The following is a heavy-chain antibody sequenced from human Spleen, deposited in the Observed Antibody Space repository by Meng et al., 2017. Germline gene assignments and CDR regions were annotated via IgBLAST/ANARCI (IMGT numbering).Heavy chain of an antibody. CDR3: AKETSDSSAFYRYDI. J-gene: IGHJ4*02. Sequence: QVQLVESGGVVVQPGRSLRLSCAASGFIFRNYAMQWVRQAPGKGLEWVAVISYDGSYKNYADSVKGRFTISRDNSKNTLYLQMGSLRAEDTAVYYCAKETSDSSAFYRYDIWGQGSLVTVSS. CDR2: ISYDGSYK. D-gene: IGHD3-22*01. V-gene: IGHV3-30-3*01. CDR1: GFIFRNYA.